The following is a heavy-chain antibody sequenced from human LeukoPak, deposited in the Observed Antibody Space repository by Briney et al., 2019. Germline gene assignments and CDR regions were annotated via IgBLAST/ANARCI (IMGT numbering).Heavy chain of an antibody. D-gene: IGHD3-22*01. J-gene: IGHJ1*01. V-gene: IGHV3-23*01. Sequence: PGGFLRLSCAASGFTFSSYGMSWVRQAPGKGLEWVSGISGSGGSTYYADSVKGRFTISRDNSKNTLYLQMNSLRAEDTAVYYCAKDVNYYDSSGYSIFQHWGQGTLVTVSS. CDR3: AKDVNYYDSSGYSIFQH. CDR1: GFTFSSYG. CDR2: ISGSGGST.